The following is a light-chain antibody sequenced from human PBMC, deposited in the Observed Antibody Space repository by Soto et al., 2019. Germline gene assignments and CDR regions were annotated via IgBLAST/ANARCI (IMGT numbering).Light chain of an antibody. CDR1: QSISNH. V-gene: IGKV1-39*01. J-gene: IGKJ1*01. CDR2: AAS. CDR3: QQSHSSPPT. Sequence: DIQMTQSPSSLSASVEDRVIITCRASQSISNHLNWYQQKPGKAPKLLIFAASSLQSEVPSRFSGSRSGPDFTLTISSLQHEDFETYYCQQSHSSPPTFGQGTKVDIK.